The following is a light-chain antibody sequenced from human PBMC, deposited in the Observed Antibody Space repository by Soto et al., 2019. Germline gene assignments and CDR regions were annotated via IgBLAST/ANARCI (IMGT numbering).Light chain of an antibody. CDR3: SSYTSTYTLAV. Sequence: QSALTQPASVSGSPGQSITISCTGTSSDVGGYNYVSWYQQHAGFAPKLIIYEVSNRPSGVSNRFSGSKSGDTASLTISGLQAEDEAYYYCSSYTSTYTLAVFGTGTKLTVL. CDR2: EVS. CDR1: SSDVGGYNY. V-gene: IGLV2-14*01. J-gene: IGLJ1*01.